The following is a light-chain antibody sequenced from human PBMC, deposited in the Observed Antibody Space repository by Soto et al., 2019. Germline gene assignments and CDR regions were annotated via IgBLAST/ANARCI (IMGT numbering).Light chain of an antibody. V-gene: IGLV2-14*01. Sequence: QSVLTQPPSVSGAPGQRVTISCTGSNSDVGIYDFVSWYQHHPGRAPKLIVSEVSHRPSGVSNRFSGSKSGNTASLTISGLQSEDEADYYCISYTSDDVRYVFGTGTKLTVL. J-gene: IGLJ1*01. CDR3: ISYTSDDVRYV. CDR2: EVS. CDR1: NSDVGIYDF.